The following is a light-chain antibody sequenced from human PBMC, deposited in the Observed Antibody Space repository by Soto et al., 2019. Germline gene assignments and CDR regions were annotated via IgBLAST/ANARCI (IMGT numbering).Light chain of an antibody. CDR3: LQDHDDSWT. Sequence: IPRTQSPSSLSASLGDRVTITCRASQGISNYLAWYQQKPGKVPKLLIYAASTLQSGVPSRFRGSRSGTEFTLTVSSLQPEDFATYYCLQDHDDSWTFGQGTKVDIK. J-gene: IGKJ1*01. CDR1: QGISNY. CDR2: AAS. V-gene: IGKV1-27*01.